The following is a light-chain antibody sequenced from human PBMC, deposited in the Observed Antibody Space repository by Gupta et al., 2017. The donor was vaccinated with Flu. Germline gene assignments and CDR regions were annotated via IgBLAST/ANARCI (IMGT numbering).Light chain of an antibody. J-gene: IGLJ3*02. Sequence: RVTSTSGGSSYKIGSYYLYWPPHTPAQATMFLFYRKNRRRSGVPARFSASNSATSAFLDNSGVQAEDEGYYYYAAWNATMSGWVFGGGTKLTVL. V-gene: IGLV1-47*01. CDR1: SYKIGSYY. CDR3: AAWNATMSGWV. CDR2: RKN.